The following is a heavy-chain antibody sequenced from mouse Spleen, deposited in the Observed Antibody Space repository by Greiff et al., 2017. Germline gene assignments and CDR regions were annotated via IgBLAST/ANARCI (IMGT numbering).Heavy chain of an antibody. D-gene: IGHD4-1*01. J-gene: IGHJ1*01. Sequence: QVQLKQSGPELVKPGASVKISCKASGYAFSSSWMNWVKQRPGKGLEWIGRIYPGDGDTNYNGKFKGKATLTADKSSSTAYMQLSSLTSEDSAVYFCARYPPSANWDWYFDVWGAGTTVTVSS. CDR1: GYAFSSSW. CDR3: ARYPPSANWDWYFDV. V-gene: IGHV1-82*01. CDR2: IYPGDGDT.